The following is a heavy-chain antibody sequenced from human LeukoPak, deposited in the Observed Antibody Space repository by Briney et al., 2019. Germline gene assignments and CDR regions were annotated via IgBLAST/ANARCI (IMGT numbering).Heavy chain of an antibody. Sequence: SETLSLTCTVSGGSISSYYWTWIRQPPGKGPEWIGYIYYSGSTNYNPSLKSRVTISVDTSKNQFSLKLSSVTAADTAVYYCARGKVRGVRFDYWGQGTLVTVSS. J-gene: IGHJ4*02. D-gene: IGHD3-10*01. V-gene: IGHV4-59*01. CDR2: IYYSGST. CDR3: ARGKVRGVRFDY. CDR1: GGSISSYY.